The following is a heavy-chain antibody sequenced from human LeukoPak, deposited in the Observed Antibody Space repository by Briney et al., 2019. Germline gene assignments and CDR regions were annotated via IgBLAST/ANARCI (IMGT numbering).Heavy chain of an antibody. D-gene: IGHD6-19*01. J-gene: IGHJ4*02. CDR3: ARGRIAVARY. V-gene: IGHV4-59*08. CDR2: IYYSGST. CDR1: GGSISSYY. Sequence: SETLSLTCTVSGGSISSYYWSWIRQPPGKGLEWIGYIYYSGSTNYNPSLKSRVTISVDTSKNQFSLKLSSVTAADTAVYYCARGRIAVARYWGQGTLVTVSS.